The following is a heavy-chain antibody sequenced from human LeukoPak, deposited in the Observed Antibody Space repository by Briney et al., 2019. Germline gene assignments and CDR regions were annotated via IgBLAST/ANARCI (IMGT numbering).Heavy chain of an antibody. V-gene: IGHV4-31*03. CDR1: GGSISSGGYY. J-gene: IGHJ4*02. CDR3: ARGFSGYETNFDY. D-gene: IGHD5-12*01. CDR2: IYYSGST. Sequence: TSQTLSLTCTVSGGSISSGGYYWSWIRQHPGKGLEWIGYIYYSGSTYYNPPLKSRVTISVDTSKNQFSLKLSSVTAADTAVYYCARGFSGYETNFDYWGQGTLVTVSS.